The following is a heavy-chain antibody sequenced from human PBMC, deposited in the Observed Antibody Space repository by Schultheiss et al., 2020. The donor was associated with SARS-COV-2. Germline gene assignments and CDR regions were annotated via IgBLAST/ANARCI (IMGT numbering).Heavy chain of an antibody. D-gene: IGHD3-3*01. Sequence: SETLSLTCAVSGGSISSSNWWSWVRQPPGKGLEWIGEIYHSGSTNYNPSLKSRVTISVDTSKNQFSLKLSSVTAADTAVYYCARDRGGDFWSGYWLGFDPWGQGTLVTVSS. V-gene: IGHV4-4*02. J-gene: IGHJ5*02. CDR1: GGSISSSNW. CDR3: ARDRGGDFWSGYWLGFDP. CDR2: IYHSGST.